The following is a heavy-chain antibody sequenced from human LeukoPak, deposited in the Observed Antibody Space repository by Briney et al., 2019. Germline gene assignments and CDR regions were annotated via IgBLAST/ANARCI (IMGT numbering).Heavy chain of an antibody. J-gene: IGHJ2*01. CDR3: ARAAYSSTWYSRYFDL. V-gene: IGHV3-74*01. CDR1: GFTFSSYW. CDR2: INSDGSST. Sequence: GGSLRLSCAASGFTFSSYWMHWVRQAPGKGLVWVSRINSDGSSTSYADSVKGRFTISRDNAKNTLYLQMNSLRAEDTAVYYCARAAYSSTWYSRYFDLWGRGTLVTVSS. D-gene: IGHD6-13*01.